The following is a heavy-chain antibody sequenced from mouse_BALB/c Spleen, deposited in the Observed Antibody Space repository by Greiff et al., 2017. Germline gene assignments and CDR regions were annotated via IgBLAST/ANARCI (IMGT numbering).Heavy chain of an antibody. Sequence: EVQGVESGGGLVKPGGSLKLSCAASGFAFSSYDMSWVRQTPEKRLEWVAYISSGGGSTYYPDTVKGRFTISRDNAKNTLYLQMSSLKSEDTAMYYCARAASVYYFDYWGQGSTLTVSS. CDR2: ISSGGGST. CDR1: GFAFSSYD. V-gene: IGHV5-12-1*01. D-gene: IGHD6-1*01. CDR3: ARAASVYYFDY. J-gene: IGHJ2*01.